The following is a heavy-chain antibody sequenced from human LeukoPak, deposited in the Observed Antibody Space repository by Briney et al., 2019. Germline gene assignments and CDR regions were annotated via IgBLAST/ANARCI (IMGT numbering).Heavy chain of an antibody. CDR1: GYTFTGYY. Sequence: ASVKVSCKPSGYTFTGYYMHRVRQAPGQGLEWMGWINPNSGGTNYAQKFQGRVTMTRDTSISTAYMELSRLRSDDTAVYYCARVFSVTTVTIFGYWGQGTLVTVSS. J-gene: IGHJ4*02. V-gene: IGHV1-2*02. D-gene: IGHD4-17*01. CDR2: INPNSGGT. CDR3: ARVFSVTTVTIFGY.